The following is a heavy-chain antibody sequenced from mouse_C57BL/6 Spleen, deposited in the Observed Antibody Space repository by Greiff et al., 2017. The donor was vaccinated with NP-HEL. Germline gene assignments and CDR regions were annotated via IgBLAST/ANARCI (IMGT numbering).Heavy chain of an antibody. CDR2: IDPENGDT. CDR1: GFNIKDDY. D-gene: IGHD4-1*01. Sequence: EVKLVESGAELVRPGASVKLSCTASGFNIKDDYMHWVKQRPEQGLEWIGWIDPENGDTEYASKFQGKATITADTSSNTAYLQLSSLTSEDTAVYYCTTEAGTGTPFAYWGQGTLVTVSA. V-gene: IGHV14-4*01. J-gene: IGHJ3*01. CDR3: TTEAGTGTPFAY.